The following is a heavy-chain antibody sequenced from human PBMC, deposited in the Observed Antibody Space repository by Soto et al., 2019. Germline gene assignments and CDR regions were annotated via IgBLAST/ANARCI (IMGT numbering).Heavy chain of an antibody. CDR2: ISAYNGNT. Sequence: ASVKVACKASGYTFTSYGISWVRQAPGQGLEWMGWISAYNGNTNYAQKLQGRVTMTTDTSTSTAYMELRSLRSDDTAVYYCARGAASSYYYGMDGWGQGTTVPVSS. D-gene: IGHD2-15*01. CDR3: ARGAASSYYYGMDG. V-gene: IGHV1-18*01. CDR1: GYTFTSYG. J-gene: IGHJ6*02.